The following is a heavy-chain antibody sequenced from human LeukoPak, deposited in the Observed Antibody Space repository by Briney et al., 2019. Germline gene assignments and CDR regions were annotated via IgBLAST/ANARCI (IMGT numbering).Heavy chain of an antibody. V-gene: IGHV3-23*01. D-gene: IGHD3-16*01. CDR2: ISGSGDNT. CDR3: AKDEAAWGVLDY. J-gene: IGHJ4*02. Sequence: GGSLRLSCAASGFTFKNYAMTWVRQAPGKGLEWVSGISGSGDNTYYADSDSVKGRFTISRDNSKNTLYLQMNSLRAEDTAVYYCAKDEAAWGVLDYWGQGTLVTVSS. CDR1: GFTFKNYA.